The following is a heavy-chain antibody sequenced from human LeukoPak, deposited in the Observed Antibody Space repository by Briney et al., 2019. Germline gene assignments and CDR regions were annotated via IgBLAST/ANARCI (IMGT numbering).Heavy chain of an antibody. D-gene: IGHD5-12*01. CDR3: AKDGEVATILY. V-gene: IGHV3-23*01. J-gene: IGHJ4*02. CDR2: ISGSGGST. Sequence: GGSLRPSCAASGFTFSSYAMSWVRQAPGKGLEWVSAISGSGGSTYYADSVKGRFTISRDNSKNTLYLQMNSLRAEDTAVYYCAKDGEVATILYWGQGTLVTVSS. CDR1: GFTFSSYA.